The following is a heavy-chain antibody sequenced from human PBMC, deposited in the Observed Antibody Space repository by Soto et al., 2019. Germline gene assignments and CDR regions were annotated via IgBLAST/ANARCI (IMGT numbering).Heavy chain of an antibody. CDR1: GYSFTSYW. J-gene: IGHJ6*03. CDR2: IYPGDSDT. Sequence: GESLKISCKGSGYSFTSYWIGWVRQMPGKGLEWMGIIYPGDSDTRYSPSFQGQVTISADKSISTAYLQWSSLKASDTAMYYCARLEFDFWSGYKTDYYYYYMDVWGKGTTVTVSS. V-gene: IGHV5-51*01. CDR3: ARLEFDFWSGYKTDYYYYYMDV. D-gene: IGHD3-3*01.